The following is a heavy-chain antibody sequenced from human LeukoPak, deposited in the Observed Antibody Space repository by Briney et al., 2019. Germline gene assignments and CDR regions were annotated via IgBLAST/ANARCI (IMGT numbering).Heavy chain of an antibody. Sequence: GGSLRLSCAASGFTFSNYAMSWVRQAPGKGLEWVSAVSGIGDKPYYADSVKGRFTISRDNSENSLFLQMSTLRAEDTAAYYCARLSGEVTVFDYWGQGTLVTVSS. J-gene: IGHJ4*02. CDR2: VSGIGDKP. V-gene: IGHV3-23*01. CDR3: ARLSGEVTVFDY. D-gene: IGHD2-21*02. CDR1: GFTFSNYA.